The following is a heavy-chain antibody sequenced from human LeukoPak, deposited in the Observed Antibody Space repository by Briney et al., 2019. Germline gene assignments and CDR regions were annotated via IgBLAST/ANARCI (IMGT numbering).Heavy chain of an antibody. CDR2: IGVGSSTK. CDR3: THIYSFDY. Sequence: GGSLRLSCAASGFTFSDYAMNWVRQAPGKGLEWVSYIGVGSSTKYYGDSVKGRFTISRDDAKNSVYLQMNSLRAEDTAVYYCTHIYSFDYWGQGTLVTVSS. CDR1: GFTFSDYA. V-gene: IGHV3-48*01. D-gene: IGHD5-12*01. J-gene: IGHJ4*02.